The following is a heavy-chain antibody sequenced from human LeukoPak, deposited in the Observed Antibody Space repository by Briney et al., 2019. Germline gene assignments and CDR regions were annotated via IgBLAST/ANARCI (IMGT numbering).Heavy chain of an antibody. D-gene: IGHD3-22*01. CDR1: GFTFSTYA. CDR3: AKDPARPFDSRGYYSDY. J-gene: IGHJ4*02. V-gene: IGHV3-23*01. Sequence: PSGSLRLSCAASGFTFSTYAMSWVRQAPGKGLEWVSAISGSGGSTYYAYSVSGRFTISRDNSTNTMYMHMNSLRAEDTAVYYCAKDPARPFDSRGYYSDYWGQGTLVTVSS. CDR2: ISGSGGST.